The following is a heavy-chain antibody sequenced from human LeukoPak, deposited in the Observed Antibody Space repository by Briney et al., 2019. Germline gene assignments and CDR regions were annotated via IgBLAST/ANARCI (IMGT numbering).Heavy chain of an antibody. D-gene: IGHD3-10*01. CDR2: IYYSGRT. J-gene: IGHJ5*02. V-gene: IGHV4-39*01. CDR1: AGSISSSNYY. CDR3: ARGRPDGSGSYYKFDP. Sequence: SETLSLTCTVSAGSISSSNYYWGWIRQPPGNGLEWIGSIYYSGRTYYNPSLKSRVTISVDTSKKQFSLKLSSVTAADTAVYYCARGRPDGSGSYYKFDPWGQGTLVTVSS.